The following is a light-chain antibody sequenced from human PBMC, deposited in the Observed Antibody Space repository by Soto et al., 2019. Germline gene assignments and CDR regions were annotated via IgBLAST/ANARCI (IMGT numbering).Light chain of an antibody. CDR3: QQYNQWPPLT. V-gene: IGKV3-15*01. J-gene: IGKJ4*01. Sequence: EVVKTKYPATLSVSPGERATLSCRASQSVGRNLAWYQQKPGQAPRLLIYGASTRATGIPARFSGSGSGTEFTLTISSLQSEDFAIYSCQQYNQWPPLTFGGGTKVEIK. CDR2: GAS. CDR1: QSVGRN.